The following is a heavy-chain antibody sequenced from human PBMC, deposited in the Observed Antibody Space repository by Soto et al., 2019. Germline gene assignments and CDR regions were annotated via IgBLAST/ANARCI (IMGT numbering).Heavy chain of an antibody. CDR2: ISGSGGST. Sequence: GGSLRLSCAASGFTFSSYAMSWVRQAPGKGLEWVSAISGSGGSTCYADSVKGRFTISRDNSKNTLYLQMNGLRAEDTAVYYCAKSPRYYYDSSGYYYPGLDVWGQGTTVTVSS. J-gene: IGHJ6*02. CDR1: GFTFSSYA. V-gene: IGHV3-23*01. D-gene: IGHD3-22*01. CDR3: AKSPRYYYDSSGYYYPGLDV.